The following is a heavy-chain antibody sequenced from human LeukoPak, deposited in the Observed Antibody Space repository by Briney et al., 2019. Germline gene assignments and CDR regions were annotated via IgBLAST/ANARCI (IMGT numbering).Heavy chain of an antibody. CDR1: GFTFSRFA. Sequence: GGSLRLSCAASGFTFSRFALHWVRQAPGKGLEGAAVISHDGNNKYYPDSVKGRFTISRDNSKNTLYLQMNSLRPEDTAVYYCVRDYYDSSGYFYGSDAFDLWGQGTMVTVSS. D-gene: IGHD3-22*01. CDR3: VRDYYDSSGYFYGSDAFDL. J-gene: IGHJ3*01. CDR2: ISHDGNNK. V-gene: IGHV3-30-3*01.